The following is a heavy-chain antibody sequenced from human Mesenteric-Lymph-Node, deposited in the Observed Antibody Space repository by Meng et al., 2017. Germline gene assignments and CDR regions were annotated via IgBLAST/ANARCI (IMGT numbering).Heavy chain of an antibody. J-gene: IGHJ4*02. V-gene: IGHV3-30*07. CDR2: ISYDGSDK. Sequence: ECVGGLVPTGRSLRHAVSASGFTFSSFPIHWVRQAPGKGLEWLAVISYDGSDKYYADSVKGRFTISRDNFKNTLYLQMNSLRAEDTAVYYCAKEKTSGSGLEFDYWGQGTLVTVSS. CDR3: AKEKTSGSGLEFDY. D-gene: IGHD3-10*01. CDR1: GFTFSSFP.